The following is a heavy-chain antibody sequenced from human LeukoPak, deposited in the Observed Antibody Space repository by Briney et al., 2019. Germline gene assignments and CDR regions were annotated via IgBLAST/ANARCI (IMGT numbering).Heavy chain of an antibody. D-gene: IGHD1-7*01. CDR2: INRDGSEK. V-gene: IGHV3-7*03. CDR1: GFTFSSYG. CDR3: AKAYYNWNYVSAFDI. J-gene: IGHJ3*02. Sequence: PGGSLRLSCAASGFTFSSYGMHWVRQAPGKGLEWVANINRDGSEKYYGDSVKGRFTISRDNSKNTLYLQMNSLRAEDTAVYYCAKAYYNWNYVSAFDIWGQGTMVTVSS.